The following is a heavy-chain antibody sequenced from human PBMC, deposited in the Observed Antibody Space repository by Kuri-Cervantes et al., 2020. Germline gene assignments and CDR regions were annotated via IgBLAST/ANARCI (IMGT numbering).Heavy chain of an antibody. V-gene: IGHV3-48*02. Sequence: GESLKISCAASGFTFSSYSMNWVRQAPGKGLEWVSYISSSSSTIYYADSVKGRFTISRDNAKNSLYLQMNSLRDEDTAVYYCASLYSSSWRNWFDPWGQGTLVTDSS. CDR2: ISSSSSTI. CDR3: ASLYSSSWRNWFDP. J-gene: IGHJ5*02. CDR1: GFTFSSYS. D-gene: IGHD6-13*01.